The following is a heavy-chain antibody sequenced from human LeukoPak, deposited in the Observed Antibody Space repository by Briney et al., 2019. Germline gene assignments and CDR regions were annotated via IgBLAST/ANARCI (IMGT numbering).Heavy chain of an antibody. J-gene: IGHJ6*03. V-gene: IGHV4-34*01. D-gene: IGHD3-3*01. CDR2: INHSGST. CDR1: GGSFSGYY. Sequence: PSETLSLTCAVSGGSFSGYYWSWIRQPPGKGLEWMGEINHSGSTNYNPSLKRRVTISVDTSKNQFSLKLSSVTAADTAVYYCARTVTIFGVVIFYYYMDVWGKGATVTVSS. CDR3: ARTVTIFGVVIFYYYMDV.